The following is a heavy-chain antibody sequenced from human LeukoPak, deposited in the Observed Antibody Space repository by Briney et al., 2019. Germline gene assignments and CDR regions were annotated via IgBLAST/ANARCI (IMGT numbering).Heavy chain of an antibody. CDR2: INSDGSST. J-gene: IGHJ4*02. D-gene: IGHD6-13*01. V-gene: IGHV3-74*01. Sequence: PGGSLRLSCAASGFTFSSYWMHWVRQAPGKGLVWVSRINSDGSSTSYADSVKGRFTISRDNSKNTLYLQMNSLRAEDTAVYYCAKVARGDIAAVDYWGQGTLVTVSS. CDR1: GFTFSSYW. CDR3: AKVARGDIAAVDY.